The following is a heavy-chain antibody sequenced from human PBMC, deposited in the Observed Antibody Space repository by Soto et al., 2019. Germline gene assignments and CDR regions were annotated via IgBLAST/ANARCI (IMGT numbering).Heavy chain of an antibody. CDR2: IYYSGST. V-gene: IGHV4-39*02. CDR1: GGSISSSSYY. J-gene: IGHJ4*02. Sequence: SETLSLTCTVSGGSISSSSYYWGWIRQPPGKGLEWIGSIYYSGSTYYNPSLKSRVTISVDTSKNQFSLKLSSVTAADTAVYYCARERYKAATFYWGQGTLVTVSS. D-gene: IGHD2-15*01. CDR3: ARERYKAATFY.